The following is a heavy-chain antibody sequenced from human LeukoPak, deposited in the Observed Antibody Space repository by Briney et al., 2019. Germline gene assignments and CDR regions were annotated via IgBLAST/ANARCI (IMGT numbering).Heavy chain of an antibody. J-gene: IGHJ4*02. CDR2: IYHSGST. D-gene: IGHD3-3*01. V-gene: IGHV4-30-2*01. CDR3: ARQRRVVIKGIFDY. CDR1: GGSISSGGYY. Sequence: PSETLSLTCTVSGGSISSGGYYWSWIRQPPGKGLEWIGYIYHSGSTYYNPSLKSRVTISVDRSKNQFSLKLSSVTAADTAVYYCARQRRVVIKGIFDYWGQGTLVTVSS.